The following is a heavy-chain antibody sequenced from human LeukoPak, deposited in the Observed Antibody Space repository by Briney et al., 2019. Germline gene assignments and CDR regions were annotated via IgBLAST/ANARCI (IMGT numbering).Heavy chain of an antibody. CDR3: ATWAGAVIVDKNGGVY. CDR2: FDPEAGET. D-gene: IGHD3-22*01. J-gene: IGHJ4*02. CDR1: GYTVTELS. V-gene: IGHV1-24*01. Sequence: ASVKVSCKVSGYTVTELSIHWVRQTPGKGLEWMGGFDPEAGETIYAQKFQGRVTMTEDTSTDTAYMELSSLRSEDTAVFYCATWAGAVIVDKNGGVYWGQGTLVTVSS.